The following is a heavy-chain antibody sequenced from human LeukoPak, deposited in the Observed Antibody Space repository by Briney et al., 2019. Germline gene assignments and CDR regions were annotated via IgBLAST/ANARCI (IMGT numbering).Heavy chain of an antibody. CDR1: GDSISPYY. CDR2: LHPSGST. CDR3: ATGGDAYKTGY. Sequence: SETLSLTCTVSGDSISPYYLTWIRQPPGKGLEWIGHLHPSGSTSYNPSLKSRVTISADTSKNQFSLSPTSVNAADTAVYYCATGGDAYKTGYWGQGTLVSVSS. J-gene: IGHJ4*02. D-gene: IGHD5-24*01. V-gene: IGHV4-59*12.